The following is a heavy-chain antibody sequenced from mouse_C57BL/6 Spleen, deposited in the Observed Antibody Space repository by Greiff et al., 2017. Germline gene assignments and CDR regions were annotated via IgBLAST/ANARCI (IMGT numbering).Heavy chain of an antibody. V-gene: IGHV3-1*01. J-gene: IGHJ1*03. D-gene: IGHD2-4*01. CDR1: GYSITSGYD. CDR3: ARDGDYDEYFDV. Sequence: EVKLQESGPGMVKPSQSLSLTCTVTGYSITSGYDWHWFRHFPGNKLEWMGYISYSGSTNYNPSLKSRISITHDTSKNHFFLKLNSVTTEDTATYYCARDGDYDEYFDVWGTGTTVTVSS. CDR2: ISYSGST.